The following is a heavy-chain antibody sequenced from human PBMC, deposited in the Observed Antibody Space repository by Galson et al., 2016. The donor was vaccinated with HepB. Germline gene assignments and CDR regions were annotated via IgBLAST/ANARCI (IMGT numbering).Heavy chain of an antibody. D-gene: IGHD4-11*01. CDR2: LSPDGTDK. V-gene: IGHV3-7*01. CDR1: GFTFNDYW. Sequence: SLRLSCAASGFTFNDYWMTWVRQAPGKGLEWVANLSPDGTDKRYAGSVKGRFTISRDNPNNSVFLQMSSLRAEDTALYYGARVDYTDEGINVWGQGTTVTVSS. J-gene: IGHJ6*02. CDR3: ARVDYTDEGINV.